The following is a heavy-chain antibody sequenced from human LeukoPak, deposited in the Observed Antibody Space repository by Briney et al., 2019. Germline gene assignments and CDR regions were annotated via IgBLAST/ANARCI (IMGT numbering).Heavy chain of an antibody. D-gene: IGHD6-19*01. V-gene: IGHV3-73*01. Sequence: GGSLRLSCAASGFTFSGSAMHWVRQASGKGLEWVGRIRSKANSYATAYAASVKGRFTISRDDSKNTAYLQINSLKTEDTAVYYCARSITVTDTENWFDPWGQGTLVTVSS. CDR3: ARSITVTDTENWFDP. CDR2: IRSKANSYAT. CDR1: GFTFSGSA. J-gene: IGHJ5*02.